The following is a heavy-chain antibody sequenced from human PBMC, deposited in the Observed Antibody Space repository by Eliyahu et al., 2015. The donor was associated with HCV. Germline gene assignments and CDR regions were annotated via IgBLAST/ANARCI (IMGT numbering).Heavy chain of an antibody. Sequence: RLSCXASGFTFXXYAIHXXRXAPGEGXEWXSLIRYDESDTYYADFVKGRFTISRDNSKNTLYLQMTSLRVEDTAVYYCARRGAYDSGDYKAAFDIWGQGTMVTVSS. CDR1: GFTFXXYA. CDR2: IRYDESDT. V-gene: IGHV3-33*01. J-gene: IGHJ3*02. D-gene: IGHD4-17*01. CDR3: ARRGAYDSGDYKAAFDI.